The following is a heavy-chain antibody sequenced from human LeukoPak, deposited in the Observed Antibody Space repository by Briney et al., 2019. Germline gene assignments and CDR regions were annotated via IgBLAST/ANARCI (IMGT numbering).Heavy chain of an antibody. CDR2: MNPNSGNT. CDR1: GYTFTSYD. D-gene: IGHD1-14*01. J-gene: IGHJ5*02. Sequence: ASVKVSCKASGYTFTSYDIYWVRQATGQGLEWMGWMNPNSGNTRYAQKFQGRVTMTRNTSISTAYMELSSLRSEDTAVYYSARCLDPVYLDPWFDPWGQGTLVTVSS. CDR3: ARCLDPVYLDPWFDP. V-gene: IGHV1-8*01.